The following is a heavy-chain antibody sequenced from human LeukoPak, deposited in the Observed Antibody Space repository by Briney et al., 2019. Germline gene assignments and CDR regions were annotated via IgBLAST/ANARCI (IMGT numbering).Heavy chain of an antibody. D-gene: IGHD6-19*01. J-gene: IGHJ4*02. Sequence: PSETLSLTCTVSGGSISSSSYYWGWIRQPPGKGLEWIGSIYYSGSTYYNPSLKSRVTISVDTSKNQFSLKLSSVTAADTAVYYCARRQWLDTYYFDYWGQGTLVTVPS. V-gene: IGHV4-39*01. CDR3: ARRQWLDTYYFDY. CDR1: GGSISSSSYY. CDR2: IYYSGST.